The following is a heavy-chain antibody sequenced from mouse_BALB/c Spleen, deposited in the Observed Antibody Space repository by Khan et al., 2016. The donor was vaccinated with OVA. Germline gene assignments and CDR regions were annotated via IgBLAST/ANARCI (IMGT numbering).Heavy chain of an antibody. V-gene: IGHV5-17*02. CDR3: ARDSNFDY. CDR2: ISSGSSTI. CDR1: GFTFSRFG. Sequence: EVQGVESGGGLVQPGGSRKLSCAASGFTFSRFGMHWVRQAPEKGLEWVAYISSGSSTIYYADTVKGRFTISRDNPKNTLFLQMTSLRSEDTAMYYCARDSNFDYWGQGTTLPVSS. J-gene: IGHJ2*01.